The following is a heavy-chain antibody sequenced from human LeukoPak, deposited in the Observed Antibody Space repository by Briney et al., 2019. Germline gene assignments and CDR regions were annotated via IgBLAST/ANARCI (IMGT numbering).Heavy chain of an antibody. V-gene: IGHV1-18*01. CDR2: ISAYNGNT. J-gene: IGHJ5*02. CDR1: GYTFTSYG. Sequence: GASVKVSCKAFGYTFTSYGISWVRQAPGQGLEWMGWISAYNGNTNYAQKLQGRVTMTTDTSTSTAYMELRSLRSEDTAVYYCVRAIRTTVTTFWFDPWGQGTLVTVSS. CDR3: VRAIRTTVTTFWFDP. D-gene: IGHD4-17*01.